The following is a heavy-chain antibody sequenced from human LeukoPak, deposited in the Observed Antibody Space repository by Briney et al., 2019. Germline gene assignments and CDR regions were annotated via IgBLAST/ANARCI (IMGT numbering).Heavy chain of an antibody. CDR1: GFTFSSYA. D-gene: IGHD6-13*01. V-gene: IGHV3-23*01. CDR3: AKDWSLYSSSWYFDY. J-gene: IGHJ4*02. Sequence: PGGSLRLSCAASGFTFSSYAMSWVRQAPGKGLEWVSAISGSGGSTYYADSVKGRFTISRDNSKNTLYLQMNSLRAEDTAVYYCAKDWSLYSSSWYFDYWGQGTLVTVSS. CDR2: ISGSGGST.